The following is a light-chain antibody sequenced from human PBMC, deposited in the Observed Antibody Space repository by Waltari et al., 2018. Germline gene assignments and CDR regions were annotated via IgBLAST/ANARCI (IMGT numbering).Light chain of an antibody. CDR3: VAWDDSLKGWV. J-gene: IGLJ3*02. CDR1: SSNIGTTP. CDR2: SND. Sequence: QSVLTQPPSASGTPGQRVTIYCSGSSSNIGTTPVNWYQPVPGTAPKLLIYSNDQRPSGVPDRFSGSKSGTSASLAISGLQVEDEADYYCVAWDDSLKGWVFGGGTKVTVL. V-gene: IGLV1-44*01.